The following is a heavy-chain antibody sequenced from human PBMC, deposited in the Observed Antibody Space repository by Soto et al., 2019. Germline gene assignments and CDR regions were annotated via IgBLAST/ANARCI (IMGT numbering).Heavy chain of an antibody. CDR2: INPNSGGT. CDR1: GYTFTGYY. J-gene: IGHJ6*02. V-gene: IGHV1-2*02. D-gene: IGHD5-18*01. CDR3: ARPRVYSYGYQSDYYYGMDV. Sequence: QVQLVQSGAEVKKPGASVKVSCKASGYTFTGYYMHWVRQAPGQGLEWMGWINPNSGGTNYAQKFQGRVTMTRDTSISTAYMELSRLRSDDTAVYYCARPRVYSYGYQSDYYYGMDVWGQGTTVTVSS.